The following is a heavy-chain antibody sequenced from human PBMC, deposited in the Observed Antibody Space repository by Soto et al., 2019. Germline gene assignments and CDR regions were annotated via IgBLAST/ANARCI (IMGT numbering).Heavy chain of an antibody. CDR2: IYYGGST. Sequence: LSLTCTVSGGSISSGGYYWSWIRQHPGKGLEWIGYIYYGGSTYYNPSLKSRVTISVDTSKNQFSLKLSSVTAADTAVYYCAREDYGGNSPPLWGQGTLVTVSS. V-gene: IGHV4-31*03. CDR3: AREDYGGNSPPL. D-gene: IGHD4-17*01. CDR1: GGSISSGGYY. J-gene: IGHJ4*02.